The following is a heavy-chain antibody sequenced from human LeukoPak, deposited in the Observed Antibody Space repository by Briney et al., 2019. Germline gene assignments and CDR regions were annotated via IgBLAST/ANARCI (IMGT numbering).Heavy chain of an antibody. V-gene: IGHV3-30*02. CDR3: ARGPWPMSYDFDY. CDR2: IRYDGSNK. Sequence: GGSLRLSCAASGFTFSSYGMYWVRQAPGKGLEWVAFIRYDGSNKYYADSVKGRFTISRDNAKNSLYLQMNSLRAEDTAVYYCARGPWPMSYDFDYWGQGTLVTVSS. D-gene: IGHD1-26*01. J-gene: IGHJ4*02. CDR1: GFTFSSYG.